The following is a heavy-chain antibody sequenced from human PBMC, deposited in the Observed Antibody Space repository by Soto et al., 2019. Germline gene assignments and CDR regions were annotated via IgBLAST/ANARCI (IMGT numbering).Heavy chain of an antibody. CDR2: IYYSGST. V-gene: IGHV4-31*03. Sequence: SETLSLTCTVSGGSISSGGYYWSWIRQHPGKGREWIGYIYYSGSTYYNPSLKSRVTISVDTSKNQFSLKLSSVTAADTAVYYCARGYYDSSGYYLPHDAFDIWGQGTMVTVSS. D-gene: IGHD3-22*01. J-gene: IGHJ3*02. CDR3: ARGYYDSSGYYLPHDAFDI. CDR1: GGSISSGGYY.